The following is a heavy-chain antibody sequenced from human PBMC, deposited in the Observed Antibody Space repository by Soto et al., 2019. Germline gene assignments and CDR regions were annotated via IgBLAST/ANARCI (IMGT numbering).Heavy chain of an antibody. CDR2: IRDDGTNK. D-gene: IGHD4-17*01. V-gene: IGHV3-33*01. J-gene: IGHJ6*03. CDR3: ARGGDYEYDYYMDV. CDR1: GFTLNSYG. Sequence: PGGSLRLSCAASGFTLNSYGMHWVRQAPGKGLEWVTVIRDDGTNKYYADSVKGRFTISRDKAKNKLYLQMNSLRAEDTAVYYCARGGDYEYDYYMDVWGKGTTVTVSS.